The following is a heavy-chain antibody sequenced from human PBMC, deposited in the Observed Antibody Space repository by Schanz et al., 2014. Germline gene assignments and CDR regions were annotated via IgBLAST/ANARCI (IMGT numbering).Heavy chain of an antibody. CDR1: GFTFSTYW. CDR2: IKQDESER. J-gene: IGHJ4*02. Sequence: EVQLVESGGGLVQPGGSLRLSCAASGFTFSTYWMSWVRQAPGKGLEWVANIKQDESERSYVDSVKGRFTISRDNAKNSLYLHMNSLRAXDTAVYYCARDKGGYYHFDYWGQGTLVTVSS. V-gene: IGHV3-7*01. D-gene: IGHD3-3*01. CDR3: ARDKGGYYHFDY.